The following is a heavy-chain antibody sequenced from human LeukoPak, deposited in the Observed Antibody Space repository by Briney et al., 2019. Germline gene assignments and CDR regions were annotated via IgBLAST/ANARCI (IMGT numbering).Heavy chain of an antibody. D-gene: IGHD2-8*01. V-gene: IGHV4-31*03. J-gene: IGHJ5*02. CDR3: ARVTLYGCRKFLDP. CDR2: IHYSGSP. Sequence: SETLSLTCTVSGGSISSSGYYWSWIRQHPEKGLEWIGYIHYSGSPFYNPSLKSRVTISVDTSENQFSLKLSSVTAADTAVYHCARVTLYGCRKFLDPWGQGTLVTVSS. CDR1: GGSISSSGYY.